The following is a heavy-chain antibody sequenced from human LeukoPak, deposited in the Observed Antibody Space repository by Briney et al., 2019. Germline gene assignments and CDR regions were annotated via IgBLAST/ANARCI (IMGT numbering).Heavy chain of an antibody. CDR2: ISRNSGAYT. CDR3: ARDRGGVAAAGTVGFGDY. J-gene: IGHJ4*02. D-gene: IGHD6-13*01. V-gene: IGHV3-23*01. CDR1: GFTFSTYD. Sequence: GGSLRLSCVASGFTFSTYDMYWVRQAPGKGLECVASISRNSGAYTYYAASVKGRFTISRDNSRSTLYLQMNGLRAEDTAVYYCARDRGGVAAAGTVGFGDYWGQGTLVTVSS.